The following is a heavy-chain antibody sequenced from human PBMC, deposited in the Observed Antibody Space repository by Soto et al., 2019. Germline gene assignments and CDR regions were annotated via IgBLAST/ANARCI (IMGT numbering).Heavy chain of an antibody. CDR1: GGTFSSYT. V-gene: IGHV1-69*02. Sequence: QVQLVQSGAEVKKPGSSVKVSCKASGGTFSSYTISWVRQAPGQGLEWMGRIIPILGIANYAQNFQGRVTITADKSTSTAYMELSSLRPEDTAVYYCARGATSLFDYWGQGTLVTVSS. CDR2: IIPILGIA. J-gene: IGHJ4*02. CDR3: ARGATSLFDY.